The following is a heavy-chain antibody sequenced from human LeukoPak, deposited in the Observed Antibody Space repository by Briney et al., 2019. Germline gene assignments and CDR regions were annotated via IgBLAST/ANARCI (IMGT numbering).Heavy chain of an antibody. CDR3: ARDQGYQLPQLDV. D-gene: IGHD2-2*01. CDR2: ISYDGSNK. Sequence: EGVXXISYDGSNKYYADSVKGRFTISRDNSKNTLYLQMNSLRAEDTAVYYCARDQGYQLPQLDVWGQGTTVTVSS. V-gene: IGHV3-30-3*01. J-gene: IGHJ6*02.